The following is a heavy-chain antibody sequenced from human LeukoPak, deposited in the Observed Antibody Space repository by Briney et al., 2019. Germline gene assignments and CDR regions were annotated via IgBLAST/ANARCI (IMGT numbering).Heavy chain of an antibody. CDR1: GGSISSYY. J-gene: IGHJ4*02. D-gene: IGHD3-22*01. V-gene: IGHV4-59*01. Sequence: SETLSLTCTVSGGSISSYYWSWIRQPPGKGLEWIGYIYYSGSTNYNPSLKSRVTISVDTSKNQFSLKLSSVTAADTAVYYCARAYDSSGYYLFWGQGTLVTVSS. CDR3: ARAYDSSGYYLF. CDR2: IYYSGST.